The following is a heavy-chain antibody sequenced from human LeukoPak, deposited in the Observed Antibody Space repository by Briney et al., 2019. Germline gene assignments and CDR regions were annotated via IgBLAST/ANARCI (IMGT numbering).Heavy chain of an antibody. CDR3: ARQYCSGGCCYSADNTIDY. Sequence: GESLKISWKGSGYSFTNYWIGWVRQMPGKGLEGMGIIYPGDSDTRYSPSFQGQVTISVDKSINTAYLQWSSLKASDTAMYYCARQYCSGGCCYSADNTIDYWGQGTLVTVSS. V-gene: IGHV5-51*01. D-gene: IGHD2-15*01. J-gene: IGHJ4*02. CDR1: GYSFTNYW. CDR2: IYPGDSDT.